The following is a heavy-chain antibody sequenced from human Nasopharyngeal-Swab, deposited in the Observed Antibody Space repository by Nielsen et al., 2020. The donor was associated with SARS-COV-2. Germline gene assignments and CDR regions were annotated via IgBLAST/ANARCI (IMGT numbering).Heavy chain of an antibody. Sequence: KVSCKASGYSSARYWIGWVRQMPGKGLEWMGVIYPGDSDVRYGPSFQGQVSISVDTSISTVYLQWSSLQASDTAMYYCARDSSGFEYWGQGTLVTVSS. J-gene: IGHJ4*02. D-gene: IGHD3-22*01. CDR1: GYSSARYW. CDR3: ARDSSGFEY. CDR2: IYPGDSDV. V-gene: IGHV5-51*01.